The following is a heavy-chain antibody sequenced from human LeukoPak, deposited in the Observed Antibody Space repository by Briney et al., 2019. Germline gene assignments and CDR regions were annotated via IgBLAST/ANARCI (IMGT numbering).Heavy chain of an antibody. J-gene: IGHJ6*02. Sequence: SETLSLTCTVSGGSISSYYWSWIRQPPGKGLKWIGYIYYSGSTNYNPSLKSRVTISVDTSKNQFSLKLSSVTAADTAVYYCARVGPNPTRYYYYGMDVWGQGTTVTVSS. CDR3: ARVGPNPTRYYYYGMDV. V-gene: IGHV4-59*01. CDR2: IYYSGST. CDR1: GGSISSYY.